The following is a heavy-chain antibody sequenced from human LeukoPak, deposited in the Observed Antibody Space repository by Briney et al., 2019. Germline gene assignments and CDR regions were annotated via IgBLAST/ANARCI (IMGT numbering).Heavy chain of an antibody. Sequence: PSQTLSLTCTVSGGSISSGGYYWSWIRQPPGKGLEWIGEINHSGSTNYNPSLKSRVTISVDTSKNQFSLKLSSVTAADTAVYYCARPDTAMAIFDYWGQGTLVTVSS. V-gene: IGHV4-30-2*01. CDR1: GGSISSGGYY. CDR3: ARPDTAMAIFDY. J-gene: IGHJ4*02. D-gene: IGHD5-18*01. CDR2: INHSGST.